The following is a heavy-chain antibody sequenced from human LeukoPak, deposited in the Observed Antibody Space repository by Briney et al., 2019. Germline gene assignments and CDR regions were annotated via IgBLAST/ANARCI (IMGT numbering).Heavy chain of an antibody. D-gene: IGHD6-13*01. J-gene: IGHJ4*02. V-gene: IGHV4-34*01. CDR1: GGSFSGYY. CDR2: INHSGST. Sequence: SETLSLTCAIYGGSFSGYYWSWIRQPPGKGLEWIGEINHSGSTNYNPSLKSRVTISVDTSKNQFSLKLSSVTAADTAVYYCARGGAKQLVNLYFDYWGQGTLVTVSS. CDR3: ARGGAKQLVNLYFDY.